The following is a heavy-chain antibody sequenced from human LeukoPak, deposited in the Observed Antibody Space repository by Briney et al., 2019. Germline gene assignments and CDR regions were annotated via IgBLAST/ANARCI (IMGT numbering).Heavy chain of an antibody. CDR3: ARQAVLGATRWFDP. V-gene: IGHV4-39*01. CDR1: GGSISSSTYY. Sequence: SETLSLTCTVSGGSISSSTYYWGWIRQPPGKGLQWIGGIYYSRSTYYNPSLKSRVTISVDTSKNQFSLKVTSVTAADTAAYYCARQAVLGATRWFDPWGQGTLVTVPS. D-gene: IGHD1-26*01. CDR2: IYYSRST. J-gene: IGHJ5*02.